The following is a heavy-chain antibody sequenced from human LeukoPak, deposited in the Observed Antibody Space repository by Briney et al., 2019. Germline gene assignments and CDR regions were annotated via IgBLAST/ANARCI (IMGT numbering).Heavy chain of an antibody. D-gene: IGHD3-3*01. V-gene: IGHV3-74*01. CDR1: GFTFSSYW. CDR3: ARVRFLESSPFDY. J-gene: IGHJ4*02. Sequence: GGSLRLSCAASGFTFSSYWMHWVRQAPGNGLVWVSRINSDGSSTSYADSVKGRFTISRDNAKNTLYLQMNSLRAEYTAVYYCARVRFLESSPFDYRGQGTLVTVSS. CDR2: INSDGSST.